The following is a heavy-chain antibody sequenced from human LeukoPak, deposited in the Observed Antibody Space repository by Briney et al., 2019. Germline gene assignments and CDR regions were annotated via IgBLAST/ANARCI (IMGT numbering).Heavy chain of an antibody. CDR3: AELGITMIGGV. J-gene: IGHJ6*04. CDR1: GFTFTNYW. CDR2: INQDGSHK. V-gene: IGHV3-7*01. Sequence: PGGSLRLSCSASGFTFTNYWMSWVRQAPGKGLEWVVNINQDGSHKYYVDSVKGRFTISRDNAKNSLYLQMNSLRAEDTAVYYCAELGITMIGGVWGKGTTVTISS. D-gene: IGHD3-10*02.